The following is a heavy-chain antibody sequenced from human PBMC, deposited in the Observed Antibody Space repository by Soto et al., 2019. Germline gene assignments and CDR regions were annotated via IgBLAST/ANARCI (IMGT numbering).Heavy chain of an antibody. CDR2: IYHSGST. V-gene: IGHV4-31*02. D-gene: IGHD2-15*01. J-gene: IGHJ6*02. CDR1: GGFISSGGYY. CDR3: ARERCSAGCPMDV. Sequence: SETLSLTCTVSGGFISSGGYYWAWIRQHPGKGLEWIGYIYHSGSTYYNPSLKSRVTISVDTSENQFSLRLSSVTAADTAIYYCARERCSAGCPMDVWGQGATVTVSS.